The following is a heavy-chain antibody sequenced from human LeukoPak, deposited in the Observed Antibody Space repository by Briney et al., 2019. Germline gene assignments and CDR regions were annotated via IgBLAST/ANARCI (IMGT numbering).Heavy chain of an antibody. J-gene: IGHJ6*02. CDR1: GFTFSSYA. V-gene: IGHV3-23*01. CDR2: ISGSGGST. Sequence: GGSLRLSCAASGFTFSSYAMSWVRRAPGKGLEWVSAISGSGGSTYYADSVKGRFTISRDNSKNTLYLQMNSLRAEDTAVYYCAKDKGSGWYSYYYYYYGMDVWGQGTTVTVSS. CDR3: AKDKGSGWYSYYYYYYGMDV. D-gene: IGHD6-19*01.